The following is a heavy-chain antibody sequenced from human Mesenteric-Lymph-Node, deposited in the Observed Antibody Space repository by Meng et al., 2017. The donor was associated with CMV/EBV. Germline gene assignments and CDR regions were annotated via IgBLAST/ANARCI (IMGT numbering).Heavy chain of an antibody. D-gene: IGHD2-15*01. V-gene: IGHV3-21*04. J-gene: IGHJ4*02. Sequence: GESLKISCAASGFTFSSYSMNWVRQAPGKGLEWVSSISSSSSYIYYADSVKGRFTISRDNSKNTLYLQMNSLRAEDTAVYFCARAQCSGGSCPTDWGQGTLVTVSS. CDR2: ISSSSSYI. CDR3: ARAQCSGGSCPTD. CDR1: GFTFSSYS.